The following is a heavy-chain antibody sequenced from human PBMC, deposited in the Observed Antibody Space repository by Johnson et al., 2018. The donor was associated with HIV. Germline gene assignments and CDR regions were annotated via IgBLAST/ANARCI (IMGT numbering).Heavy chain of an antibody. J-gene: IGHJ3*02. D-gene: IGHD1-26*01. CDR3: AKDRSGGSSFPDAFDI. V-gene: IGHV3-30*18. Sequence: GLEWVAVISYDGSYKFYADSVKGRFTISRDNPKNTLNLQMNSLRAEDTAVYYCAKDRSGGSSFPDAFDIWGQGTMVTVSS. CDR2: ISYDGSYK.